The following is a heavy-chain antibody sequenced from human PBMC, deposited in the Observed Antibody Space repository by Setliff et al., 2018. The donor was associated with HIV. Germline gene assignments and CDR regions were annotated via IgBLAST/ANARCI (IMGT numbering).Heavy chain of an antibody. J-gene: IGHJ5*02. CDR1: GGSISTYY. V-gene: IGHV4-59*01. CDR3: ARSPRLRGGHNWFDP. CDR2: IYYNGVT. D-gene: IGHD4-17*01. Sequence: PSETLSLTCTVSGGSISTYYWSWIRQPPGKGLEWIGYIYYNGVTTYNPSLKSRVTISADTSKNQFSLKLTSVTAADTAVYYCARSPRLRGGHNWFDPWGQGTLVTVS.